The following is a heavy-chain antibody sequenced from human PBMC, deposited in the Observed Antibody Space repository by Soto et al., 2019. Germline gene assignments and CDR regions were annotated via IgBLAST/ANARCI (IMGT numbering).Heavy chain of an antibody. J-gene: IGHJ4*02. CDR2: INAGNGNT. Sequence: QVQLVQSGAEVKKPGASVKVSCKASGYTFTSYAMHWVRQAPGQRLEWMGWINAGNGNTKYSQKFQGRVTITRDTSASTAYMELSSLRSEDTAVYYCARVDGYNLGYVDYWGQGTLVTVSS. D-gene: IGHD5-12*01. V-gene: IGHV1-3*01. CDR1: GYTFTSYA. CDR3: ARVDGYNLGYVDY.